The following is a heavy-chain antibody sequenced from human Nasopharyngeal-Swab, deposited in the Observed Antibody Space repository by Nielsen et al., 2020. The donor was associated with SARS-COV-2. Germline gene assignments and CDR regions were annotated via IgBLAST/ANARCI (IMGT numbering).Heavy chain of an antibody. D-gene: IGHD3-22*01. J-gene: IGHJ4*02. V-gene: IGHV3-74*01. Sequence: WIRQPPGKGLVWVSRINSDGSSTTYADSVKGRFTISRDNAKNTLYLQMNSLRAEDTAVYYCARVPSYYYDSSGYLDYWGQGTLVTVSS. CDR2: INSDGSST. CDR3: ARVPSYYYDSSGYLDY.